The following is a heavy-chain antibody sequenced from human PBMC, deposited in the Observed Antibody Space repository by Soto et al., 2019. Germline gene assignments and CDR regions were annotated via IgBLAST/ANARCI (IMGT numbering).Heavy chain of an antibody. Sequence: QMHIQHWGAGLLKPSETLSLTCAVSGGSFNDFYWNWVRQPPGEGLEWIGEVNHAGGTDYNPSLKSRVTISEDRSKNQLSLGLKSVTAADTATYYCARRGRYGGRSYTGWGQGTLVTVS. CDR3: ARRGRYGGRSYTG. CDR2: VNHAGGT. J-gene: IGHJ4*02. D-gene: IGHD1-26*01. V-gene: IGHV4-34*02. CDR1: GGSFNDFY.